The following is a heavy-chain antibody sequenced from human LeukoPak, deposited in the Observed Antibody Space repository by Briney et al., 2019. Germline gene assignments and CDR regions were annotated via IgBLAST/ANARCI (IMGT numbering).Heavy chain of an antibody. V-gene: IGHV7-4-1*02. J-gene: IGHJ6*02. CDR3: ARGGGGGIV. CDR1: GYTFTHYA. Sequence: ASVKVSCKTSGYTFTHYAMNWVRQAPGQGLEWVGWINTKTGIPTYGQGFTGRFVFSLDTSVSTAYLQINSLRAEDTAVYYCARGGGGGIVWGQGTTVTVSS. CDR2: INTKTGIP. D-gene: IGHD2-21*01.